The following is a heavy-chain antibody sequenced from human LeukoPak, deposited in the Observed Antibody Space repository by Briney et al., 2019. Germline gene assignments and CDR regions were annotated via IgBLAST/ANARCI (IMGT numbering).Heavy chain of an antibody. CDR2: INPEGSEK. CDR1: GLTFSSSW. D-gene: IGHD3-16*01. V-gene: IGHV3-7*01. CDR3: ARDLAYSRLDY. J-gene: IGHJ4*02. Sequence: GGSLRLSCAVSGLTFSSSWMDWVRQAPGKGLEWVASINPEGSEKYSADSVKGRFTISRDNAKNSLYLQMDSLRVEDTAFYYCARDLAYSRLDYWGQGMLVTVST.